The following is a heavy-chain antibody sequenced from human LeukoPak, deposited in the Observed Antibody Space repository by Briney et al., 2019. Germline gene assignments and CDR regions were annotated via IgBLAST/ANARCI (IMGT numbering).Heavy chain of an antibody. Sequence: ASVKVSCKASGYTFTGYYMHWVRQAPGQGLEWMGWINPNSGGTNYAQKLQGRVTMTTDTSTSTAYMELRSLRSDDTAVYYCARAEPLRESTMTDDYWGQGTLVTVSS. CDR2: INPNSGGT. J-gene: IGHJ4*02. CDR1: GYTFTGYY. V-gene: IGHV1-2*02. D-gene: IGHD3-22*01. CDR3: ARAEPLRESTMTDDY.